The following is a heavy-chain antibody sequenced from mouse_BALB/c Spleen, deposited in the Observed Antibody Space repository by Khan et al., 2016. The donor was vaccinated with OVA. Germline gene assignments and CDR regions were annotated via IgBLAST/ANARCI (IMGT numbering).Heavy chain of an antibody. CDR3: ARQNYYGYALDY. Sequence: EVQLQESGPGLVRPSQSLSLTCTVTGYSITSNYAWSWIRQFPGNKLEWMGSISYSGSTSYNPSLKSRISVTQDTSENQFFLHLNSVTTEDTATYYCARQNYYGYALDYWGQGTSVTVSS. V-gene: IGHV3-2*02. J-gene: IGHJ4*01. CDR2: ISYSGST. CDR1: GYSITSNYA. D-gene: IGHD1-1*01.